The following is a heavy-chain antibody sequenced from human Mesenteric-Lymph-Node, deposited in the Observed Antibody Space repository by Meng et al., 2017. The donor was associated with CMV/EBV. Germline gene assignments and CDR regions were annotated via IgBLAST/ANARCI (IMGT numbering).Heavy chain of an antibody. CDR2: IIPILGIA. Sequence: SVKVSCKASGGTFSGYAISWVRQAPGQGLEWMGGIIPILGIANYAQKFQGRVTITADKSTSTAYMELSSLRSEDTAVYYCAAGPARSGYDSWSYYYRPADYWGQGTLVTVSS. CDR1: GGTFSGYA. V-gene: IGHV1-69*10. CDR3: AAGPARSGYDSWSYYYRPADY. J-gene: IGHJ4*02. D-gene: IGHD3-3*01.